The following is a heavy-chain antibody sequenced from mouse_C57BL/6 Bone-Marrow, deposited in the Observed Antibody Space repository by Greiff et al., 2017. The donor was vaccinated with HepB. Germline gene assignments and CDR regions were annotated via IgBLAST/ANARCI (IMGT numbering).Heavy chain of an antibody. CDR2: IYPGSGST. Sequence: QVQLQQSGAELVKPGASVKMSCKASGYTFTSYWITWVKQRPGQGLEWIGDIYPGSGSTNYNEKFKSKATLAVDTSSSTAYMQLSSLTSEDSAVYYGAREEITTVVGAMDYWGQGTTVTVSS. CDR1: GYTFTSYW. D-gene: IGHD1-1*01. V-gene: IGHV1-55*01. CDR3: AREEITTVVGAMDY. J-gene: IGHJ4*01.